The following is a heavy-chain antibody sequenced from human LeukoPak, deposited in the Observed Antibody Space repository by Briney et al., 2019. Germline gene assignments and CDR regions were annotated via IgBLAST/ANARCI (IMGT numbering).Heavy chain of an antibody. Sequence: PGGSLRLSCASSGLTFSSYRMICVRQAPGKGLEWVSSISSSSSYTYYADSVKGRFTISRDNAKNSLYLQMNSLRAQDTAVYYCTIGESRSGSIYEYWGQGTLVTVSS. D-gene: IGHD1-26*01. CDR1: GLTFSSYR. CDR3: TIGESRSGSIYEY. J-gene: IGHJ4*02. V-gene: IGHV3-21*01. CDR2: ISSSSSYT.